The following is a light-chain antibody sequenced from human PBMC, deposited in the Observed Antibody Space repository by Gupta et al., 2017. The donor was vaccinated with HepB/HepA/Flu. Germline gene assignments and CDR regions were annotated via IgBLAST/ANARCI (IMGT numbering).Light chain of an antibody. V-gene: IGLV1-36*01. CDR1: SSNIGNNA. Sequence: QSVLTQPHSVSEAPRQRVTISCSGSSSNIGNNAVNWYQQLPGKAPKLLIYYDDLLPSGVSDRFSGSKSGTSASLAISGLQSEDEADYYCAVWDDSLNANVFGTGTKVTVL. CDR3: AVWDDSLNANV. CDR2: YDD. J-gene: IGLJ1*01.